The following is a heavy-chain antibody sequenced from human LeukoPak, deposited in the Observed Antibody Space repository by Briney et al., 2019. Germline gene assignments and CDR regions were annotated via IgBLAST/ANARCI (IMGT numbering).Heavy chain of an antibody. D-gene: IGHD3-3*01. CDR2: INPNSGGT. V-gene: IGHV1-2*02. CDR1: GYTFTGYY. Sequence: ASVKVSCKASGYTFTGYYMHWVRQAPGQGLEWMGWINPNSGGTNYAQKFQGRVTMTRDTSISTAYMELSRLRSDDTAVYYCARAVDSGYDFWSGYPVDYWGREPWSPSPQ. J-gene: IGHJ4*02. CDR3: ARAVDSGYDFWSGYPVDY.